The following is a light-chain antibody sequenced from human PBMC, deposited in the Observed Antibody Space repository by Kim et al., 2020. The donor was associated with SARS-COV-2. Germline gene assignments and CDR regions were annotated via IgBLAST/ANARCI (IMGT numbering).Light chain of an antibody. CDR1: QSVGSN. J-gene: IGKJ1*01. V-gene: IGKV3-15*01. CDR3: QQYDDWPPWT. Sequence: SPGEGATLSCRASQSVGSNVAWYRHKPGQAPRLLIYGASTRATGIPARFSGSGSGTEFTLSITSLQSEDLAVYYCQQYDDWPPWTFGQGTKVDIK. CDR2: GAS.